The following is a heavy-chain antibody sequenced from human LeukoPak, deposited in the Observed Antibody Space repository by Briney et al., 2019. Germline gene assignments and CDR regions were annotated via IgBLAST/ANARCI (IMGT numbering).Heavy chain of an antibody. CDR3: AKDLGWELPAEAY. D-gene: IGHD1-26*01. CDR1: GFTFEKYV. CDR2: IYGSGVSI. V-gene: IGHV3-23*01. J-gene: IGHJ4*02. Sequence: GSLRLSCVASGFTFEKYVMNWVRQAPGKGLEWLATIYGSGVSISYADSVKGRFTISRDNSNNTLYLQMNSLRAEDTAMYFCAKDLGWELPAEAYWGQGILVTVSS.